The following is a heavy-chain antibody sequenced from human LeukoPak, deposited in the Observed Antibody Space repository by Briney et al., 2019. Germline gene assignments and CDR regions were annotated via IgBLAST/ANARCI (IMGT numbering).Heavy chain of an antibody. CDR2: INTNTGNP. J-gene: IGHJ6*03. CDR3: ARGYSSGWSYYYYYMDV. Sequence: WASVKVSCKASGYTFTGYYMHWVRQAPGQGLEWMGWINTNTGNPTYAQGFTGRFVFSLDTSVSTAYLQISSLKAEDTAVYYCARGYSSGWSYYYYYMDVWGKGTTVTVSS. D-gene: IGHD6-19*01. V-gene: IGHV7-4-1*02. CDR1: GYTFTGYY.